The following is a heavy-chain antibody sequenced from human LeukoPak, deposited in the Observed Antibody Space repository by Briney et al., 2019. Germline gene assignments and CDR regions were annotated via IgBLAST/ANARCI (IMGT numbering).Heavy chain of an antibody. V-gene: IGHV4-39*01. CDR1: GGSISSSSYY. J-gene: IGHJ4*02. D-gene: IGHD1-1*01. CDR3: ARHLGTEYYFDY. Sequence: SETLSLTCTVSGGSISSSSYYWGWIRQPPGKGLEWIGTIYYSGNTYYNPSLKSRVTISVDTSKNQFSLKLSSVTAADTAVYYCARHLGTEYYFDYWGQGTLVTVSS. CDR2: IYYSGNT.